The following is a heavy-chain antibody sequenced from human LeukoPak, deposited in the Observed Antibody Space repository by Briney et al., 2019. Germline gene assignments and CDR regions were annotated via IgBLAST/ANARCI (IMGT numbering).Heavy chain of an antibody. CDR3: ASHYGSGSYDAFDI. J-gene: IGHJ3*02. CDR1: GFTLSSYA. Sequence: GGSLRLSCAASGFTLSSYAMSWVRQGPGKGLEWVSAISVSGNTYHADSVKGRFTISRDSSKNTLYLQMNSLRAGDAAVYYCASHYGSGSYDAFDIWGQGTMVTVSS. D-gene: IGHD3-10*01. V-gene: IGHV3-23*01. CDR2: ISVSGNT.